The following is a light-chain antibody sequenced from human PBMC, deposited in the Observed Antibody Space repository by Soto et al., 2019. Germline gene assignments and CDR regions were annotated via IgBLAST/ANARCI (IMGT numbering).Light chain of an antibody. V-gene: IGLV1-40*01. J-gene: IGLJ3*02. CDR1: SSNIGAGYD. CDR2: GNS. CDR3: QSYDSSLSGWV. Sequence: QLVLTQPPSVSGAPGQRVTISCTESSSNIGAGYDVHWYQQLPGTAPKLLIYGNSNRPSGVPDRFYGSKSGTSASLAITGLQAEDDADYYCQSYDSSLSGWVFGAGTKLTVL.